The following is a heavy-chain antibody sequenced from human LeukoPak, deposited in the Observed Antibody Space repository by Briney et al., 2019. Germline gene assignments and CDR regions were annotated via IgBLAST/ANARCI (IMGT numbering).Heavy chain of an antibody. CDR1: GGSISSSNW. CDR2: IYHSGST. J-gene: IGHJ4*02. CDR3: ARGGAVVRGVIIKIFDY. Sequence: GTLSLTCAVSGGSISSSNWWRWVRQPPGKGLEWIGEIYHSGSTNYNPSLKSRVTISVDKSKNQFSLKLSSVTAADTAVYYCARGGAVVRGVIIKIFDYWGQGTLVTVSS. V-gene: IGHV4-4*02. D-gene: IGHD3-10*01.